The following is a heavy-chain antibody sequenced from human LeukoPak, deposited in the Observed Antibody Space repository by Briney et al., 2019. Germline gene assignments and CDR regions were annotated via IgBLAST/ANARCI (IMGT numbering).Heavy chain of an antibody. Sequence: ASETLSLTCTVSGGSISSSSYYWSWIRQPPGKGLEWIGYIYYSGSTNYNPSLKSRVTISVDTSKNQFSLKLSSVTAADTAVYYCARTSIAVAGIDYWGQGTLVTVSS. J-gene: IGHJ4*02. D-gene: IGHD6-19*01. CDR2: IYYSGST. CDR3: ARTSIAVAGIDY. V-gene: IGHV4-61*01. CDR1: GGSISSSSYY.